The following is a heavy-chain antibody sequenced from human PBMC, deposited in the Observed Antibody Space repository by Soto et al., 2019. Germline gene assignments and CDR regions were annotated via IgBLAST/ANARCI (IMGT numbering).Heavy chain of an antibody. CDR2: ISGSGGST. V-gene: IGHV3-23*01. Sequence: GSLRLSCAASGFTFSSYAMSWVRQAPGKGLEWVSAISGSGGSTYYADSVKGRFTISRDNSKNTLYLQMNSLRAEDTAVYYCAKDLMDIVVVPAAILVSMSDYYGMDVWGQGTTVTVSS. D-gene: IGHD2-2*02. CDR1: GFTFSSYA. CDR3: AKDLMDIVVVPAAILVSMSDYYGMDV. J-gene: IGHJ6*02.